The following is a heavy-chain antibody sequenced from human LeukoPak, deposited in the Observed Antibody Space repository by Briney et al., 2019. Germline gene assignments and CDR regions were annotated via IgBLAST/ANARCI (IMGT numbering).Heavy chain of an antibody. CDR3: AKDQSSGWYGELDY. J-gene: IGHJ4*02. CDR2: INPSGGST. CDR1: GYTFTSYY. D-gene: IGHD6-19*01. Sequence: GASVKVSCKASGYTFTSYYMHWVRQAPGQGLEWMGIINPSGGSTSYVQKFQGRVTMTRDMSTSTVYMELSSLRAEDTAVYYCAKDQSSGWYGELDYWGQGTLVTVSS. V-gene: IGHV1-46*01.